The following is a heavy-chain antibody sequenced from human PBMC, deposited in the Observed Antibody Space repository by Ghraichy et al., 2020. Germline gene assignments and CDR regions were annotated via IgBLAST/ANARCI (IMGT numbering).Heavy chain of an antibody. J-gene: IGHJ4*02. Sequence: SETLSLTCTVSGDSISSYYWNWIRQPAGKGLEWIGRIYTSGSANYNPSLKSRVTMSVDTSKNQFSLKLSSVTAADTAIYYCARGGHDYSDPFRYWGQGTQVTVSS. CDR2: IYTSGSA. D-gene: IGHD4-17*01. V-gene: IGHV4-4*07. CDR1: GDSISSYY. CDR3: ARGGHDYSDPFRY.